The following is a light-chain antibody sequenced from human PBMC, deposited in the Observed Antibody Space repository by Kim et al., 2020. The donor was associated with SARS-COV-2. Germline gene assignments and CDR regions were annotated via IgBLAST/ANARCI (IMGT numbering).Light chain of an antibody. Sequence: GKTVTIACTRSSGSIASNYMQWYQQRPGSSPTTVIYEDNQRPSGVPDRFSGSIDSSSNSASLTISGLKTEDEADYYCQSYDSSNLVFGGGTQLTVL. V-gene: IGLV6-57*01. CDR2: EDN. CDR1: SGSIASNY. CDR3: QSYDSSNLV. J-gene: IGLJ3*02.